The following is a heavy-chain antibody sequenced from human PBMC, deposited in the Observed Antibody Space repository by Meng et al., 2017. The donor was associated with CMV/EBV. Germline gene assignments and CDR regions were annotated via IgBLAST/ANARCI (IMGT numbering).Heavy chain of an antibody. CDR2: IYYSGST. D-gene: IGHD3-22*01. Sequence: QLQELGPGLVKPSETLSLTRTVSGGSISSSSYYWGWIRQPPGKGLEWIGSIYYSGSTYYNPSLKSRVTISVDTSKNQFSLKLSSVTAADTAVYYCARGVVTMIVVYDPWGQGTLVTVSS. V-gene: IGHV4-39*07. J-gene: IGHJ5*02. CDR1: GGSISSSSYY. CDR3: ARGVVTMIVVYDP.